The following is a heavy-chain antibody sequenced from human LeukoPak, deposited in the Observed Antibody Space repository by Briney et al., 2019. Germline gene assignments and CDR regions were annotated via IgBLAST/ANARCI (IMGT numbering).Heavy chain of an antibody. V-gene: IGHV4-59*01. Sequence: SETLSLTCTVSGGSISSYYWCWIRQPPGKGLEWIGYIYYSGSTNYNPSLKSRVTISVDTSKNQFSLKLSSVTAADTAVYYCARVSGYSYGFFDPWGKGTLVTVSS. CDR3: ARVSGYSYGFFDP. J-gene: IGHJ5*02. CDR2: IYYSGST. CDR1: GGSISSYY. D-gene: IGHD5-18*01.